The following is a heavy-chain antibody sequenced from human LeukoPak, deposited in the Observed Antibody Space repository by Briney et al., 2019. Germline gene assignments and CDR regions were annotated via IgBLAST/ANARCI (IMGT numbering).Heavy chain of an antibody. J-gene: IGHJ4*02. CDR3: ATPPTVTRSY. CDR1: GFTFSSYA. D-gene: IGHD4-17*01. V-gene: IGHV3-23*01. CDR2: ISGSGGRT. Sequence: PGGSLRLSCAASGFTFSSYAMSWVRQAPGKGLEWVSSISGSGGRTHYADSVRGRFTISRDNSKNTLYLQMDSLRAEDTAVYYCATPPTVTRSYWGQGTLVTVSS.